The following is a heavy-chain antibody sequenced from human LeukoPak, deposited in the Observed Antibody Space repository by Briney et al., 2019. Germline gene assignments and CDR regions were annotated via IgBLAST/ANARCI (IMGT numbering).Heavy chain of an antibody. V-gene: IGHV3-23*01. J-gene: IGHJ4*02. CDR3: AKDRSIGTYYTFDH. Sequence: PGGSLRLSCAASGITFSSYGMSWVRQAPGKGLEWVSSISSTGGTTYYADSVKGRFTVSGDNSKNTVYLQMSSLTAADTAVYYCAKDRSIGTYYTFDHWGQGTLVTVSS. CDR1: GITFSSYG. D-gene: IGHD1-26*01. CDR2: ISSTGGTT.